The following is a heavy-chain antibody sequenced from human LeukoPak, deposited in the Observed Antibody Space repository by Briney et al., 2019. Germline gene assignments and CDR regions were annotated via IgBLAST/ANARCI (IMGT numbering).Heavy chain of an antibody. CDR1: GFTFSSYS. J-gene: IGHJ6*02. Sequence: PGGSLRLSCAAPGFTFSSYSMNWVRQAPGKGLEWVSSISSSSSYIYYADSVKGRFTISRDNAKNSLYLQMNRLRAEDTAVYYWSRGSSGWSAGYYYGMDVWGQGTTVTVSS. CDR2: ISSSSSYI. V-gene: IGHV3-21*01. CDR3: SRGSSGWSAGYYYGMDV. D-gene: IGHD6-19*01.